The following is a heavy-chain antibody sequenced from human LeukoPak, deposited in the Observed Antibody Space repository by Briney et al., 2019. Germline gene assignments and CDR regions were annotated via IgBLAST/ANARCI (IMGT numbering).Heavy chain of an antibody. D-gene: IGHD1-26*01. J-gene: IGHJ4*02. CDR3: ARPGYSGSYSSANLDY. V-gene: IGHV5-51*01. CDR2: IYPGDSDT. CDR1: GYSFTSYW. Sequence: GESLKISCKGSGYSFTSYWIGWVRQMPGKGLEWMGIIYPGDSDTRYSPSFQGQVTISADKSISTAYLQWSSLKASDTAMYYCARPGYSGSYSSANLDYWGQGTLVTIFS.